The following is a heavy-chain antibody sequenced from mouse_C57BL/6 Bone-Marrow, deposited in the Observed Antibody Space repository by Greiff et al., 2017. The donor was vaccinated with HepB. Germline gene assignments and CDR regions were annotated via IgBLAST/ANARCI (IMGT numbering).Heavy chain of an antibody. V-gene: IGHV1-85*01. CDR1: GYTFTSYD. Sequence: VKLMESGPELVKPGASVKLSCKASGYTFTSYDINWVKQRPGQGLEWIGWIYPRDGSTKYNEKFKGKATLTVDTSSSTAYMELHSLTSEDSAVYFCARADSSGYGYWGQGTTLTVSS. CDR3: ARADSSGYGY. J-gene: IGHJ2*01. CDR2: IYPRDGST. D-gene: IGHD3-2*02.